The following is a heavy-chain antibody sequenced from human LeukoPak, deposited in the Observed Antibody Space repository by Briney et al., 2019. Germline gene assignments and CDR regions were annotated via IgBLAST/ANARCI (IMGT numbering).Heavy chain of an antibody. CDR1: GFTFSSYD. V-gene: IGHV3-13*01. Sequence: GGSLRLSCAASGFTFSSYDMHWVRQATEKGLEWVSAIGTAGDTYYPGSVKGRFTISRENAKNSLYLQMNSLRAGDTAVYYCARVLTARSGGYDAFDIWGQGTMVSVSS. J-gene: IGHJ3*02. CDR3: ARVLTARSGGYDAFDI. D-gene: IGHD6-25*01. CDR2: IGTAGDT.